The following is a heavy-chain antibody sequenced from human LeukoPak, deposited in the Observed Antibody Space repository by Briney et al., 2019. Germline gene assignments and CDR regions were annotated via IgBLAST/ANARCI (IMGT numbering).Heavy chain of an antibody. CDR2: ISGSGGST. Sequence: GGSLRLSCAASGFTFSSYAMSWVRQAPGKGLERVSAISGSGGSTYYADSVKGRFTISRDNSKNTLYLQMNSLRAEDTAVYYCAKEWSGIVVVPAPLFDYWGQGTLVTVSS. CDR3: AKEWSGIVVVPAPLFDY. CDR1: GFTFSSYA. D-gene: IGHD2-2*01. J-gene: IGHJ4*02. V-gene: IGHV3-23*01.